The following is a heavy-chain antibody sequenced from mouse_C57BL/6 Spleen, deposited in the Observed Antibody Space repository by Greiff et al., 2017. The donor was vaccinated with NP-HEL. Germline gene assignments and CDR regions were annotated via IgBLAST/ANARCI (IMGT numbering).Heavy chain of an antibody. CDR2: INYDGSST. Sequence: EVMLVESEGGLVQPGSSMKLSCTASGFTFSDYYMAWVRQVPEKGLEWVANINYDGSSTYYLDSLKSRFIISRDNAKNILYLQMSSLKSEDTATYYCAREEGAFAYWGQGTLVTVSA. J-gene: IGHJ3*01. V-gene: IGHV5-16*01. D-gene: IGHD3-1*01. CDR1: GFTFSDYY. CDR3: AREEGAFAY.